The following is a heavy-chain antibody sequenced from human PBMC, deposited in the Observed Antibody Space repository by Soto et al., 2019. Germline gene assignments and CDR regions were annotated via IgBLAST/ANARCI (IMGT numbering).Heavy chain of an antibody. CDR3: AKVAYSSTWYEIDS. CDR2: ISSNSDNI. V-gene: IGHV3-9*01. J-gene: IGHJ4*02. CDR1: GFTFDDYG. Sequence: LRLSCAASGFTFDDYGMHWVRQAPGKGLEWVSGISSNSDNIGYAESVQGRFTISRDNGKNSLYLEMNSLRPEDTAFYYCAKVAYSSTWYEIDSWGQGTLVTVSS. D-gene: IGHD6-13*01.